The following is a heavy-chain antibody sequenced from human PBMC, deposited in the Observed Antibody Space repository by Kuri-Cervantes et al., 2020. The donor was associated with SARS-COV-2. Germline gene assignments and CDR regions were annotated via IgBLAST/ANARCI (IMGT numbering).Heavy chain of an antibody. CDR3: ARGGHIVVVTGGRGLDY. Sequence: GGSLRLSCAASGFTFSSYEMNWVRQAPGKGLEWVSYISSSGSTIYYADSVKGRFTISRDNAKNSLYLQMNSLRAEDTAVYYCARGGHIVVVTGGRGLDYWGQGTLVTVSS. D-gene: IGHD2-21*02. CDR2: ISSSGSTI. CDR1: GFTFSSYE. V-gene: IGHV3-48*03. J-gene: IGHJ4*02.